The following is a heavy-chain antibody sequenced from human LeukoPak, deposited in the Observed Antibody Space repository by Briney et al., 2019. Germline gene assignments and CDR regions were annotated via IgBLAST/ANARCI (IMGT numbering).Heavy chain of an antibody. CDR2: IWYDGSNK. V-gene: IGHV3-33*01. Sequence: GRSLRLSCAASGFTFSSYGMHWVRQAPGKGLEWVEVIWYDGSNKYYADSVKGRFTISRDNSKNTLYLQMNSLRAEDTAVYYCARALVVATISQTYYYYGMDVWGQGTTVTVSS. J-gene: IGHJ6*02. CDR1: GFTFSSYG. CDR3: ARALVVATISQTYYYYGMDV. D-gene: IGHD5-12*01.